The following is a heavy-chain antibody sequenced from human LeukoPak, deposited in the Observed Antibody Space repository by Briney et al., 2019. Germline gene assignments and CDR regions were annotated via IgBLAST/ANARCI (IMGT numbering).Heavy chain of an antibody. Sequence: PSETLSLTCAVYGGPFDGYYWTLVRQTPWKGLEWIGEIGHDGGTNYNPSLRSRVTISIDTSKKQFSLKLSSVTAADTAVYYCARVPATVSRPCDSWGQGTLVTVSS. J-gene: IGHJ4*02. CDR2: IGHDGGT. CDR3: ARVPATVSRPCDS. V-gene: IGHV4-34*01. CDR1: GGPFDGYY. D-gene: IGHD2-15*01.